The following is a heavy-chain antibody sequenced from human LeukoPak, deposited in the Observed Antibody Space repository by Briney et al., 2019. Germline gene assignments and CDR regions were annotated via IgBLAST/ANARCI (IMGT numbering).Heavy chain of an antibody. V-gene: IGHV3-74*01. CDR1: GFTFRSYL. D-gene: IGHD1-1*01. J-gene: IGHJ4*02. Sequence: AGRPLRLSCVTSGFTFRSYLMNWVRQAPGKGLVWVSRVNTDGSNTKYADSVKGRFTISRDNAKNTLYLQMNNLRDEDTAVYYCAREPTTTGGGYWGQGTLVTASS. CDR2: VNTDGSNT. CDR3: AREPTTTGGGY.